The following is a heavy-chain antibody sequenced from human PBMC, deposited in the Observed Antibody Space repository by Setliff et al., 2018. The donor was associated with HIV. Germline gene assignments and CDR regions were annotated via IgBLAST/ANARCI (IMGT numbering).Heavy chain of an antibody. CDR3: ARAQAYYGGYDAFDI. J-gene: IGHJ3*02. V-gene: IGHV1-46*01. CDR1: GYTFTGYF. D-gene: IGHD3-3*01. CDR2: IIPNSAST. Sequence: ASVKVSCKASGYTFTGYFIHWVRQAPGQGLEWMGRIIPNSASTSYAQKFQGRVTMTRDTSTSTMYMELSSLRSEDTAVYYCARAQAYYGGYDAFDIWGQGTMVTVSS.